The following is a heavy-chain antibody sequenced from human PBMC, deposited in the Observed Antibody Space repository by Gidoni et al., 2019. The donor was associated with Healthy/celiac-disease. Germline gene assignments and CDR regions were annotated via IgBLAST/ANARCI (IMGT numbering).Heavy chain of an antibody. Sequence: QVQLVQSGAEVKKPGASVTVSCKASGYTFTGYYMHWVRQAPGQGLEWMGRINPNSGGTNYAQKFQGRVTMTRDTSISTAYMELSRLRSDDTAVYYCASGLRAGYYYYGMDVWGQGTTVTVSS. CDR3: ASGLRAGYYYYGMDV. J-gene: IGHJ6*02. V-gene: IGHV1-2*06. CDR1: GYTFTGYY. CDR2: INPNSGGT. D-gene: IGHD4-17*01.